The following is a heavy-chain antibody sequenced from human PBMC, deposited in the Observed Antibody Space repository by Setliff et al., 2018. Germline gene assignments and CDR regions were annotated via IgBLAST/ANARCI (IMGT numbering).Heavy chain of an antibody. V-gene: IGHV4-61*10. CDR1: GDSISNDTYY. Sequence: PSETLSLTCTVSGDSISNDTYYWGWIRQPAGKRLEWIGYVGYNGNTHYNPSLNSRVTMSVDTSTTQFSLKLTPVSAADTAVYYCARWGENSGRPDWRAFDIWGQGTMVTVSS. CDR3: ARWGENSGRPDWRAFDI. CDR2: VGYNGNT. J-gene: IGHJ3*02. D-gene: IGHD1-26*01.